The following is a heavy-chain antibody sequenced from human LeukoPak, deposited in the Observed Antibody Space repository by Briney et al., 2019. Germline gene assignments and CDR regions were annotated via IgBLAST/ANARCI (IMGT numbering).Heavy chain of an antibody. CDR2: ISPAGGTT. V-gene: IGHV3-23*01. J-gene: IGHJ4*02. CDR3: TKVRSGSSSWALRVYDY. CDR1: GFTFSSEA. Sequence: QSGGSLRLSCAVSGFTFSSEAMGWVRQLPGGGLEWVSTISPAGGTTYYAESMKGRFTISRDNSKSTLYLQMNSLRVEDTAVYYCTKVRSGSSSWALRVYDYWGQGALVTVSS. D-gene: IGHD6-13*01.